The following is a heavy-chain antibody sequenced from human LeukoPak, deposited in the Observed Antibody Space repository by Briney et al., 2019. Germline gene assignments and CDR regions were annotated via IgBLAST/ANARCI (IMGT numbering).Heavy chain of an antibody. J-gene: IGHJ4*02. Sequence: PGSSRRRTWAASGFSLRSCVIHWDRQAPGKGLEWVAVISYDGSNKYYADSLKGRFTISRDNSKNTVYLQMNSLRAEDTAVYYCARAANWNDGGFDYWGQGTLVTVSS. V-gene: IGHV3-30*04. D-gene: IGHD1-1*01. CDR1: GFSLRSCV. CDR2: ISYDGSNK. CDR3: ARAANWNDGGFDY.